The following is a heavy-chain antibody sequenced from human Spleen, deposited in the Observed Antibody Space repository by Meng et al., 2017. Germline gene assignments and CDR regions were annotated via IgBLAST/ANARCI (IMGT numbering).Heavy chain of an antibody. Sequence: GGSLRLSCAASGFTFSSYSMNWVRQAPGKGLEWVSSISSSSSYIYYADSVKGRFTISRDNAKNSLYLQMNSLRAEDTAVYYCARFGRDGYPIDNWGQGTLVTVSS. J-gene: IGHJ4*02. CDR3: ARFGRDGYPIDN. V-gene: IGHV3-21*01. CDR2: ISSSSSYI. D-gene: IGHD5-24*01. CDR1: GFTFSSYS.